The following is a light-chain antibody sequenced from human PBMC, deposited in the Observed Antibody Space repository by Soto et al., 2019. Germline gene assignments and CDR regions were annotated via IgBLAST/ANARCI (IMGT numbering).Light chain of an antibody. CDR2: EVT. CDR3: SSYAGSHNWV. CDR1: SSDVGGYNY. Sequence: QSVLTQPPSASGSPGQSVTISCTGTSSDVGGYNYVSWYQQHPGKAPKLMIYEVTKRPSGVPDHFSGSKSGNTASLTVSGLQAEDEADYYCSSYAGSHNWVFGGGTKLTVL. J-gene: IGLJ3*02. V-gene: IGLV2-8*01.